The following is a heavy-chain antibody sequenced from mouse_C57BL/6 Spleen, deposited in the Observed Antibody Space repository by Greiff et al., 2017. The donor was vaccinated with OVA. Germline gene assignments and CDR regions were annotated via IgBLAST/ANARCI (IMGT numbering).Heavy chain of an antibody. CDR2: IDPSDSYT. Sequence: QVQLQQPGAELVRPGTSVKLSCKASGYTFTSYWMHWVKQRPGQGLEWIGVIDPSDSYTNYNQKFKGKATLTVDTSSSTAYMQLSSLTSEDSAVYYCAKGYWYFDVWGTGTTVTVSA. V-gene: IGHV1-59*01. CDR1: GYTFTSYW. CDR3: AKGYWYFDV. J-gene: IGHJ1*03.